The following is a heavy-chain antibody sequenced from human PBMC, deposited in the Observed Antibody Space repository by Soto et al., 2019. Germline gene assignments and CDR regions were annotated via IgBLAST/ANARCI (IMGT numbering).Heavy chain of an antibody. CDR1: AGSISSGGYY. V-gene: IGHV4-31*03. Sequence: SETLSLTCTVSAGSISSGGYYWSWIRQHPGKGMEWIGYIYYSGSTYYNPSLKSRVTISVDTSKNQFSLKLSSVTAAYTSVYFCASYYALVHYYRMDVWGQGTTVPVS. CDR3: ASYYALVHYYRMDV. CDR2: IYYSGST. D-gene: IGHD2-2*01. J-gene: IGHJ6*02.